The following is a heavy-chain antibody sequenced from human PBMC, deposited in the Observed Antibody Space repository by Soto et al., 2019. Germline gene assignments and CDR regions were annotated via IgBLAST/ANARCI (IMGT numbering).Heavy chain of an antibody. J-gene: IGHJ4*02. Sequence: QVQLQQWGAGLLKPAETLSLTSAVYDGPFSDYSCHCIRQPPGKGLEWIGEINHSGSDNYNPSLKSRVTVSVDTSKSQFSLMLNSVTAVDPAVYYCGRGQAVCLQCWGFDHWGKRTLVTVS. V-gene: IGHV4-34*01. CDR2: INHSGSD. CDR1: DGPFSDYS. CDR3: GRGQAVCLQCWGFDH. D-gene: IGHD3-10*02.